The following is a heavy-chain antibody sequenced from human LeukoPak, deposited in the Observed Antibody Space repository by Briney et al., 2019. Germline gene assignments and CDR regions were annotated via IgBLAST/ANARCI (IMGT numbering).Heavy chain of an antibody. CDR1: GFTFDDYA. CDR2: MSWNGGSI. J-gene: IGHJ4*02. V-gene: IGHV3-9*03. D-gene: IGHD3-3*01. CDR3: AKGTDYDFWSGYLD. Sequence: GGSLRLSCEASGFTFDDYAMHWVRQAPGKGLEWVSGMSWNGGSIGYVDSVKGRFSISRDNAKNSLYLQMNSLRAEDMALYYCAKGTDYDFWSGYLDWGQGTVVTVSS.